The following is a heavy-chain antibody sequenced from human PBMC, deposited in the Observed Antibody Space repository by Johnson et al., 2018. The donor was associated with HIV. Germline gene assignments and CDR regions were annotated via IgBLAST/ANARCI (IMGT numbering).Heavy chain of an antibody. Sequence: VQLVESGGGVVQPGGSLRLSCAASGFTFSSYWMHWVRQAPGNGLVWVSRINSDGSSTNYADSVKGLFTISRDNAKNTLYLQMNSLRAEDTAVYYCAREGSGWYDAFDIWGQGTMVTVSS. CDR1: GFTFSSYW. V-gene: IGHV3-74*01. CDR3: AREGSGWYDAFDI. J-gene: IGHJ3*02. D-gene: IGHD6-19*01. CDR2: INSDGSST.